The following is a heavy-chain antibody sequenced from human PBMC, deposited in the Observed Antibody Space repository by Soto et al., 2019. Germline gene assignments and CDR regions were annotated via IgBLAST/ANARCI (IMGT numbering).Heavy chain of an antibody. CDR1: GFTFSSYW. CDR2: INSDGTTT. V-gene: IGHV3-74*01. J-gene: IGHJ6*03. Sequence: EVQLVESGGGLVQPGGSLRLSCAASGFTFSSYWMHWVRQAPGKGLVWVSRINSDGTTTTYADSVKGRFTISRDNAKNTLYVEMNSLRAEDTGVYYCARVGTGYYYKDVWGKGTTVTVSS. CDR3: ARVGTGYYYKDV. D-gene: IGHD1-1*01.